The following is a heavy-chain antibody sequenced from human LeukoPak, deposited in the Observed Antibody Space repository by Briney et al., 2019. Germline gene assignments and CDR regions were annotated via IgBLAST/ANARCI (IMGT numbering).Heavy chain of an antibody. V-gene: IGHV1-8*02. J-gene: IGHJ4*02. CDR2: MNPNSGNT. D-gene: IGHD2-15*01. CDR3: ARGLGYCSGGSCSHFDY. CDR1: GYTFTSYY. Sequence: ASVKVSCKASGYTFTSYYMHWVRQATGQGLEWMGWMNPNSGNTGYAQKFQGRVTMTRNTSISTAYMELSSLRSGDTAVYYCARGLGYCSGGSCSHFDYWGQGTLVIVSS.